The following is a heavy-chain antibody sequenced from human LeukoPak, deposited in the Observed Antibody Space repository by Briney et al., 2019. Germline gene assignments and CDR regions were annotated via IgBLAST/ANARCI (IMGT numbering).Heavy chain of an antibody. Sequence: GGSLRLSCTASGFSFNTFGMYWVRQAPGKGLEWVAVISYDGSNKYYADSVKGRFTISRDNSKNTLYLQMNSLRAEDTAVYYCAKGYYYDSSGYWGYFDYWGQGALVTVSS. D-gene: IGHD3-22*01. V-gene: IGHV3-30*18. CDR3: AKGYYYDSSGYWGYFDY. CDR2: ISYDGSNK. J-gene: IGHJ4*02. CDR1: GFSFNTFG.